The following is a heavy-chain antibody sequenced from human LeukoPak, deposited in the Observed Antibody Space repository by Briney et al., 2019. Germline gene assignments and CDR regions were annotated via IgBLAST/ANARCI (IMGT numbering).Heavy chain of an antibody. CDR1: GFTFSSYA. CDR3: AKDYGYYDSSGYSYYFDY. D-gene: IGHD3-22*01. CDR2: ISGSGGST. Sequence: QAGGSLRLSCAASGFTFSSYAMSWVRQAPGKGLEWVSAISGSGGSTYYAGSVKGRFTISRDNSKNTLYLQMNSLRAEDTAVYYCAKDYGYYDSSGYSYYFDYWGQGTLVTVSS. J-gene: IGHJ4*02. V-gene: IGHV3-23*01.